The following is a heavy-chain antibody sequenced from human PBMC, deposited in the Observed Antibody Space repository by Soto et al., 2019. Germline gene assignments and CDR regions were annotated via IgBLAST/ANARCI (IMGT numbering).Heavy chain of an antibody. D-gene: IGHD2-15*01. J-gene: IGHJ4*02. CDR1: GYTFTSYD. CDR3: ARERGGANDY. CDR2: MNPNSGNT. V-gene: IGHV1-8*01. Sequence: QVQLVQSGAEVKKPGASVKVTCKASGYTFTSYDTNWVRKATGQGLEWMGWMNPNSGNTGNAEKFQGRVTMTRNTTLSTAYMMLRSLRCEDTTVYYCARERGGANDYWGQGTLVTVSS.